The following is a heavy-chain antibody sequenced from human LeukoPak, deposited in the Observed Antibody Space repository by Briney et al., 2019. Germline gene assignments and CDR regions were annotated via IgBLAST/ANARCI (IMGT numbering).Heavy chain of an antibody. CDR3: AKHFCTGLDCSLFDS. D-gene: IGHD3/OR15-3a*01. CDR2: IRSAVETT. Sequence: GGSLRLSCAASGFTFSSYAMHWVRQAPGKGLEWISGIRSAVETTHYADSVKGRFIISRDDSKNALSLQLNSLRPEDTALYYCAKHFCTGLDCSLFDSWGQGTLVTVSS. V-gene: IGHV3-23*01. J-gene: IGHJ4*02. CDR1: GFTFSSYA.